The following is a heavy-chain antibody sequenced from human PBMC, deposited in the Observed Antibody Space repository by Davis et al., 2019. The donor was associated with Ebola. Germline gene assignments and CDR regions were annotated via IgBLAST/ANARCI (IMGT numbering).Heavy chain of an antibody. CDR2: INYSGST. CDR3: ARGRTGSDHPRLDS. D-gene: IGHD7-27*01. Sequence: SETLSLTCTVSGGSISSYYWSWIRQPPGKGLEWIGYINYSGSTNYNPSLKSLINISSDMSKNQFSLKLSSVTAADTAVYFCARGRTGSDHPRLDSWGQGTLVTVSS. J-gene: IGHJ4*02. V-gene: IGHV4-59*12. CDR1: GGSISSYY.